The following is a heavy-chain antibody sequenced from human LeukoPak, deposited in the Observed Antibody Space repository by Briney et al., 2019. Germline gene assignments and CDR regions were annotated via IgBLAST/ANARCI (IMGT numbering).Heavy chain of an antibody. Sequence: GGSLRLSCAASGFTFSSYSMNWVRQAPGKGLEWVSSISSSSSYIYYADSVKGRFTISRDNAKNSLYLQMNSLRAEDTAVYYCARSIGQLVPNWFDPWGQGTLVTVSS. J-gene: IGHJ5*02. CDR3: ARSIGQLVPNWFDP. CDR2: ISSSSSYI. D-gene: IGHD6-13*01. V-gene: IGHV3-21*01. CDR1: GFTFSSYS.